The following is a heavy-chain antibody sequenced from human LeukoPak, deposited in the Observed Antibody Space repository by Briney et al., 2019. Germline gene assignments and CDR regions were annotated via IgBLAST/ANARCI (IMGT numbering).Heavy chain of an antibody. CDR1: GYSFTSYW. CDR3: ARVGCSSTSCYVNWFDP. J-gene: IGHJ5*02. CDR2: IYPGDSDT. V-gene: IGHV5-51*01. D-gene: IGHD2-2*01. Sequence: GESLKISCKGSGYSFTSYWIGWVRQMPGKGLEWMGIIYPGDSDTRYSPSFQGQVTISADKSISTAYLQWSSLKASDTAMYYCARVGCSSTSCYVNWFDPWGQGTLVTVSS.